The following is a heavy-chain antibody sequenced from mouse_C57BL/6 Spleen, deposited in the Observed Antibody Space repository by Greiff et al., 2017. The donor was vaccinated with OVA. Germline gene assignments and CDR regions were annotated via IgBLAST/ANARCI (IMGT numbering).Heavy chain of an antibody. CDR2: INPSNGGT. J-gene: IGHJ2*01. CDR1: GYTFTSYW. V-gene: IGHV1-53*01. D-gene: IGHD1-1*01. Sequence: QVQLQQPGTELVKPGASVKLSCKASGYTFTSYWMHWVKQRPGQGLEWIGNINPSNGGTNYNEKFKSKATLTVDKSSSTAYKQLSSLTSEDSAVYYCAYGSSSVRVFDYWGQGTTLTVSS. CDR3: AYGSSSVRVFDY.